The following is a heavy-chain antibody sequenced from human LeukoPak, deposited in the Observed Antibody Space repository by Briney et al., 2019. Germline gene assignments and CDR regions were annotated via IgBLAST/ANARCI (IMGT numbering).Heavy chain of an antibody. CDR2: IGTAGDT. J-gene: IGHJ3*02. Sequence: GGSLRLSCAASGFTFSSYDMHWVRQATGEGLEWVSAIGTAGDTYYPGSVKGRFTISRENAKNSLYLQMNSLRAGDTAVYYCARGRNYDYVWGSYRYSAFDIWGQGTMVTVSS. CDR3: ARGRNYDYVWGSYRYSAFDI. D-gene: IGHD3-16*02. V-gene: IGHV3-13*01. CDR1: GFTFSSYD.